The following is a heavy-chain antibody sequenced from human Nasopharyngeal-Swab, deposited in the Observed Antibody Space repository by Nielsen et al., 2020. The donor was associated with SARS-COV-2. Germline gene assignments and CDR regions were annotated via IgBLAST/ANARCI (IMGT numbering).Heavy chain of an antibody. CDR2: VHWDDEK. CDR3: ARGYQLIRGFDY. V-gene: IGHV2-5*02. D-gene: IGHD2-2*01. Sequence: IRQLPGKALEWLALVHWDDEKRYSPSLKSRLTITKDTSKNQVVLTMTNVDPVDTATYYCARGYQLIRGFDYWGQGTPVTVSS. J-gene: IGHJ4*02.